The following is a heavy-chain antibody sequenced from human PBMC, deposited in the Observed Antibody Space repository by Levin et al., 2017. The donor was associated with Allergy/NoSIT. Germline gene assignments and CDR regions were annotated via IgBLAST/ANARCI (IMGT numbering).Heavy chain of an antibody. CDR2: TYYRSKWYN. CDR3: ARENPIGADGTAYDGFDV. CDR1: GDSVSSTSAA. V-gene: IGHV6-1*01. D-gene: IGHD6-13*01. Sequence: SQTLSLTCAISGDSVSSTSAAWNWIRQSPSRGLEWLGRTYYRSKWYNNYAVSVGSRIAINPDTSKNQFSLQLNSVTPEDTAMYYCARENPIGADGTAYDGFDVWGQGTMVTVSS. J-gene: IGHJ3*01.